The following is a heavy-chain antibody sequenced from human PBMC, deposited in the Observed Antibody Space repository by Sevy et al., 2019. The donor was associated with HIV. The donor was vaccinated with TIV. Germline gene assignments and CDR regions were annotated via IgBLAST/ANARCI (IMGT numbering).Heavy chain of an antibody. CDR2: ISAYNGNT. CDR3: ARHNRGYSYGYKGY. CDR1: GYTFTSYG. D-gene: IGHD5-18*01. Sequence: ASVVSCKASGYTFTSYGISWVRQAPGQGLEWMGWISAYNGNTNYAQKLQGRVTMTTDTSTSTAYMELRSLRSDDTAVYYCARHNRGYSYGYKGYWGQGTLVTVSS. J-gene: IGHJ4*02. V-gene: IGHV1-18*04.